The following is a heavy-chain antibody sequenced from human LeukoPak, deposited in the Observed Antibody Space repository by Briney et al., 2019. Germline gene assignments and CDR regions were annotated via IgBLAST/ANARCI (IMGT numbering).Heavy chain of an antibody. CDR3: ASDFTAYTTGGAFDY. D-gene: IGHD2/OR15-2a*01. CDR1: GFTFSSYA. V-gene: IGHV3-30-3*01. Sequence: GGSLRLSCAASGFTFSSYAMHWVRQAPGKGLEWVAVISFDGSNKYYAGSVKGRFTISRDNSKNTLDLQMNSLRSEDTAVYYCASDFTAYTTGGAFDYWGQGTLVTVSS. J-gene: IGHJ4*02. CDR2: ISFDGSNK.